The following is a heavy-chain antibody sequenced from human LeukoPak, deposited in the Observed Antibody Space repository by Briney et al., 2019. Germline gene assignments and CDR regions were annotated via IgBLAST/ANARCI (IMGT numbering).Heavy chain of an antibody. Sequence: GGSLRLSCAASGFTFSDYYISWIRQAPGKGLEWVSYISSSGSTIYYADSVKGRFTISRDNAKNSLYLQMNSLRAEDTAVYYCARDSGDGYTIFDYWGQGTLVTVSS. CDR1: GFTFSDYY. CDR3: ARDSGDGYTIFDY. J-gene: IGHJ4*02. CDR2: ISSSGSTI. D-gene: IGHD5-24*01. V-gene: IGHV3-11*01.